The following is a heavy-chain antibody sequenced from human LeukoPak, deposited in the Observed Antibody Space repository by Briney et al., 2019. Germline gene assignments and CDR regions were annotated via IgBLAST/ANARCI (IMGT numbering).Heavy chain of an antibody. D-gene: IGHD5-12*01. V-gene: IGHV3-66*02. CDR1: GFTVSSNY. Sequence: GGSLRLSCVGSGFTVSSNYMSWVRQVPGKGLELVSVFYSGGDTYYTDSVKGRFTISRDTSKNTLYLQMNSLRAEDTAVYYCTTAPMRDGGYDYLFDYWGQGTLVTVSS. CDR3: TTAPMRDGGYDYLFDY. J-gene: IGHJ4*02. CDR2: FYSGGDT.